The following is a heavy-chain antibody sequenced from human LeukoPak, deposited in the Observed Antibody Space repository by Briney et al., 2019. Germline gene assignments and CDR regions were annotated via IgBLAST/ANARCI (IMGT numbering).Heavy chain of an antibody. D-gene: IGHD6-19*01. V-gene: IGHV5-51*01. J-gene: IGHJ4*02. CDR2: IYPGDSDT. CDR3: ARPLSYSSGWYGFDY. CDR1: GYSFTSYG. Sequence: GESLKISCKVSGYSFTSYGIGWVRQMPGKGLEWMGIIYPGDSDTRYSPSFQCQVTISADKAISTAYLQWSSLKASDTAMYYCARPLSYSSGWYGFDYWGQGTLVTVSS.